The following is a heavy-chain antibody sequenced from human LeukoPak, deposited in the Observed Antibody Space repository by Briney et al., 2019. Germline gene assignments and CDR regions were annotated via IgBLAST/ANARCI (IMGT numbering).Heavy chain of an antibody. CDR1: GFTFSSYW. Sequence: GGSLRLSCAASGFTFSSYWMHWVRQGPGKGLVWVSRINSDGSTTSYADSVKGRFTISRDNSKNTLYLQMNSLGAEDTAVYYCAKDRGTGRSAMVTYYPDYWGQGTLVTVSP. J-gene: IGHJ4*02. CDR3: AKDRGTGRSAMVTYYPDY. CDR2: INSDGSTT. V-gene: IGHV3-74*01. D-gene: IGHD5-18*01.